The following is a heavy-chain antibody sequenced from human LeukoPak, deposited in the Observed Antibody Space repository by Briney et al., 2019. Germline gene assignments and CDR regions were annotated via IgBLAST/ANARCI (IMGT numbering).Heavy chain of an antibody. CDR3: ARADHNWNDAFDI. Sequence: ASVTVSCKASGYTFTSYYMHWVRQAPGQGLEWMGIINPSGGSTSYAQKFQGRVTMTRDTSTSTVYMELSSLRSEDTAVYYCARADHNWNDAFDIWGQGTMVTVSS. D-gene: IGHD1-20*01. V-gene: IGHV1-46*01. CDR2: INPSGGST. J-gene: IGHJ3*02. CDR1: GYTFTSYY.